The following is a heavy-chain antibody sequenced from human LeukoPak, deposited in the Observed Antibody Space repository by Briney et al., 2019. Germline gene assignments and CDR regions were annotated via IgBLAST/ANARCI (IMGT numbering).Heavy chain of an antibody. CDR3: TTVRGRSNYFDF. J-gene: IGHJ4*02. Sequence: NPGGSLRLSCAVSGFTLSDAWMSWVRQAPGKGLEWVGRSKSKTDGGTTDYAAPVKGRLTISRDDSENTLYLQMNSLKTEDTAVYYCTTVRGRSNYFDFWGQGTLVTVSS. D-gene: IGHD1-26*01. CDR2: SKSKTDGGTT. V-gene: IGHV3-15*05. CDR1: GFTLSDAW.